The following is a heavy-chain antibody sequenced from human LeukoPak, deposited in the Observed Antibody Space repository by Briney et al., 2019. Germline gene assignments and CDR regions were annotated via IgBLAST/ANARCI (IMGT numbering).Heavy chain of an antibody. D-gene: IGHD2-15*01. J-gene: IGHJ4*02. CDR1: GFTFSSYA. Sequence: GGSLRLSCAASGFTFSSYAMSWVRQAPGKGLEWVSAIIGSGGSTGYADSVKGRFTISRDNPKNTVYLQMNSLRAEDTAVYYCAKAPVGHCSGGSCYPFDYWGQGTLVTVSS. CDR3: AKAPVGHCSGGSCYPFDY. CDR2: IIGSGGST. V-gene: IGHV3-23*01.